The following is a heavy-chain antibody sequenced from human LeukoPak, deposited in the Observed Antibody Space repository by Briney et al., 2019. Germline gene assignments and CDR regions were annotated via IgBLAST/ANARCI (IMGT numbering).Heavy chain of an antibody. CDR1: AGSISSSSYY. CDR3: ARDILATSIAAPYS. V-gene: IGHV4-39*02. CDR2: TYDSGST. Sequence: SETLSLTCTVSAGSISSSSYYWGWLRQHPGTGREGSGSTYDSGSTYYNPSLKSRVTLSVDTSKNQFSLKLSSVTAADTAVYYCARDILATSIAAPYSWGQGTLVTVSS. D-gene: IGHD6-13*01. J-gene: IGHJ4*02.